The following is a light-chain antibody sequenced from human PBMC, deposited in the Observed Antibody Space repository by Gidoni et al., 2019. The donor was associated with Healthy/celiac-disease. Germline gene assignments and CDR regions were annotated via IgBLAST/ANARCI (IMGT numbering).Light chain of an antibody. CDR1: SS. J-gene: IGLJ1*01. CDR2: GNS. V-gene: IGLV1-40*01. CDR3: QSYDSSLSGSDYV. Sequence: QSVLTQPPSVSGAPGQRVTISCTGSSSKLLIYGNSNRPSGVPDRFSGSKSGTSASLAITGLQAEDEADYYCQSYDSSLSGSDYVFGTGTKVTVL.